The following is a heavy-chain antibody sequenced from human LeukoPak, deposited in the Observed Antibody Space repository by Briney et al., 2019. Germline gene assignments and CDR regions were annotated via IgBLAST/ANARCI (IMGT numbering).Heavy chain of an antibody. V-gene: IGHV1-2*06. CDR1: GYTFTGYY. Sequence: GASVKVSCKASGYTFTGYYMHWVRQAPGQGLEWMGRINPNSGGTNYAQKFQGRVTMTRDTSISTAYMGLSRLRSDDTAVYYCARDLPIYPYGRNYYGMDVWGQGTTVTVSS. CDR3: ARDLPIYPYGRNYYGMDV. CDR2: INPNSGGT. J-gene: IGHJ6*02. D-gene: IGHD2-2*02.